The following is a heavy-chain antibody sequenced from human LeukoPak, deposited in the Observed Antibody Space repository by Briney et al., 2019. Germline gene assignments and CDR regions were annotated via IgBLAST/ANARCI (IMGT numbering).Heavy chain of an antibody. CDR1: GGTFSSYA. V-gene: IGHV1-69*06. CDR3: ARGGGSILTGYYTFGY. J-gene: IGHJ4*02. CDR2: IIPIFGTA. Sequence: SVKVSCKASGGTFSSYAISWVRQAPGQGLEWMGGIIPIFGTANYAQKFQGRVTITADKSTSTAYMELSSLRSEDTAVYYCARGGGSILTGYYTFGYWGQGTLATVSS. D-gene: IGHD3-9*01.